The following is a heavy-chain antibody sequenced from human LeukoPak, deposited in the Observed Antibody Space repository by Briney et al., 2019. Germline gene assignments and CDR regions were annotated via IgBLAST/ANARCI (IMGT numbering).Heavy chain of an antibody. Sequence: SETLSLICTVSGGSISSDSYYWGWIRQPPGKGLQWIGSIYYSGSTYYSSSLKSRVTMSVDTSKNQFSLKLSSVTAADTAVYYCARHFSNGWVYYYGMDVWGQGTTVTVSS. V-gene: IGHV4-39*01. CDR3: ARHFSNGWVYYYGMDV. J-gene: IGHJ6*02. CDR2: IYYSGST. CDR1: GGSISSDSYY. D-gene: IGHD6-19*01.